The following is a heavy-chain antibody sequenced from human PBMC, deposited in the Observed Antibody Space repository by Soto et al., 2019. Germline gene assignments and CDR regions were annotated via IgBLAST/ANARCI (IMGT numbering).Heavy chain of an antibody. D-gene: IGHD3-22*01. J-gene: IGHJ4*02. Sequence: ASVKVSCKASGGTFSSYAISWVRQAPGQGLEWMGGIIPIFGTANYAQKFQGRVTITADESTSTAYMELSSLRSEDTAVYYCATEPHYYDSSGYYYVQTVFDYWGQVTLVTVSS. CDR3: ATEPHYYDSSGYYYVQTVFDY. CDR1: GGTFSSYA. CDR2: IIPIFGTA. V-gene: IGHV1-69*13.